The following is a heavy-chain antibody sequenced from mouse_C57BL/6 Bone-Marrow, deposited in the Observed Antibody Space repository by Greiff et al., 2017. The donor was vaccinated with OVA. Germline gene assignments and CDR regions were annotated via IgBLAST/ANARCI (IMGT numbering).Heavy chain of an antibody. CDR1: GYSFTGYY. Sequence: VQLQQSGPELVKPGASVKISCKASGYSFTGYYMNGVKQSPEKSLEWIGEINPSTGGTTYNQKFKAKATLTVDKSSSTAYMQLKSLTSEDSAVYYCAREGPWFAYWGQGTLVTVSA. CDR2: INPSTGGT. V-gene: IGHV1-42*01. J-gene: IGHJ3*01. CDR3: AREGPWFAY.